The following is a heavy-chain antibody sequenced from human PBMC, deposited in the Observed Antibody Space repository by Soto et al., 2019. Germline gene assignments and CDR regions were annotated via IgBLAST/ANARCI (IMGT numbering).Heavy chain of an antibody. CDR1: GGSISSGDYY. D-gene: IGHD3-9*01. J-gene: IGHJ5*02. CDR3: ARLLRSFDWLSWFDP. CDR2: IYYSGST. V-gene: IGHV4-30-4*01. Sequence: QVQLQESGPGLVKPSQTLSLTCTVSGGSISSGDYYWSWIRQPPGKGLEWIGYIYYSGSTYYYPSLKSRVTISVDTSKNQFSLKLSSVTAADAAVYYCARLLRSFDWLSWFDPWGQGTLVTVSS.